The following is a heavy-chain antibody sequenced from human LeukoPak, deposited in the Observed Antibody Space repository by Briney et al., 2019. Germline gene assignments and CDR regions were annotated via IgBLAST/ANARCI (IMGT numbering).Heavy chain of an antibody. D-gene: IGHD2-2*01. CDR1: GGSISSYY. Sequence: SETLSLTCTVSGGSISSYYWSRIRQPAGKGLEWIGRIYTSGSTNYNPSLKSRVTMSVDTSKNQFSLKLSSVTAADTAVYYCARERPDIVVVPAATDYYYYMDVWGKGTTVTVSS. CDR2: IYTSGST. J-gene: IGHJ6*03. V-gene: IGHV4-4*07. CDR3: ARERPDIVVVPAATDYYYYMDV.